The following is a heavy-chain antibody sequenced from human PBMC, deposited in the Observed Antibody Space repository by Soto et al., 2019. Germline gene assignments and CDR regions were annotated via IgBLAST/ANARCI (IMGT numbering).Heavy chain of an antibody. J-gene: IGHJ4*02. CDR3: AKGRASDCPGCTQAY. D-gene: IGHD2-21*02. Sequence: PGGSLRLSCAASAFTFSSYAMSWVRQAPGKGLEWVSAVSGSGDSTYYADSVKGRFTISRDNSKNTLYLQMNSLRAKDTAVYYCAKGRASDCPGCTQAYWGQGTLVTVSS. V-gene: IGHV3-23*01. CDR1: AFTFSSYA. CDR2: VSGSGDST.